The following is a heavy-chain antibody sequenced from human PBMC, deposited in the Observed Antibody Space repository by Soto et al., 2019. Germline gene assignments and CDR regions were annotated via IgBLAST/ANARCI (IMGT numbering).Heavy chain of an antibody. V-gene: IGHV4-34*01. J-gene: IGHJ4*02. D-gene: IGHD3-16*02. CDR3: ARGGVVIVYFDY. CDR2: INHSGST. Sequence: QVQLQQWGAGLLKPSETLSLTCAVYGGSFSGYYWSWIRQPPGKGLEWIGEINHSGSTNYNPSLKRRVTISVDTCKNQFSLKLSSVTAADTAVYYCARGGVVIVYFDYWGQGTLVTVSS. CDR1: GGSFSGYY.